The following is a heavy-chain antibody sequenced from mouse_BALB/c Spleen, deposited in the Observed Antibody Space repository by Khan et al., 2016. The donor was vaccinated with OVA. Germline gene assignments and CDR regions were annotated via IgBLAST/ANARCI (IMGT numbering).Heavy chain of an antibody. CDR1: GYTFTSYW. CDR2: INPTSGYT. Sequence: QFQLQPSGAELAKPGASVKMSCTASGYTFTSYWMHWIQQRPGQGLEWIGYINPTSGYTDYNQKFKDKATLTADKSSSTAYMQLSSLTSDDSAVYYCARDRIDYWGQGTALTVSS. CDR3: ARDRIDY. V-gene: IGHV1-4*01. J-gene: IGHJ2*01.